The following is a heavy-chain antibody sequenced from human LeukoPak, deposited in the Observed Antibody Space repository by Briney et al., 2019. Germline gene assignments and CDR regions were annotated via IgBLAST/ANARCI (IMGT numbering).Heavy chain of an antibody. D-gene: IGHD3/OR15-3a*01. CDR1: GYTFTSYY. CDR3: ARTSDFHYYYYYKDV. J-gene: IGHJ6*03. CDR2: INPSGGST. Sequence: VASVKVSCKASGYTFTSYYMHWVRQAHGQGLEWMGIINPSGGSTSYAKKFQGRVTITRDTSTSTVYMQLSSLRSEDTAVYFCARTSDFHYYYYYKDVWGKGTTVTVSS. V-gene: IGHV1-46*03.